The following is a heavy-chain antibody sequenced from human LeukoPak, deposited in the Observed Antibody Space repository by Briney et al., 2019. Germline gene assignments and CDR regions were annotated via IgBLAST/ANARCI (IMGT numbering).Heavy chain of an antibody. D-gene: IGHD5-24*01. J-gene: IGHJ4*02. CDR2: ISYDGSNK. CDR1: GFTFSSYG. Sequence: PGGSLRLSCAASGFTFSSYGMHWVRQAPGKGLEWVAVISYDGSNKYYADSVKGRFTISRDNSKNTLYLQMNSLRAEDTAVYYCAKDWPERDGYNALDYWGQGTLVTVSS. CDR3: AKDWPERDGYNALDY. V-gene: IGHV3-30*18.